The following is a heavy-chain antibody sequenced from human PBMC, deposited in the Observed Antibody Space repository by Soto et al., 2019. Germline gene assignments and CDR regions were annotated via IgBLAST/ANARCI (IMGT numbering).Heavy chain of an antibody. J-gene: IGHJ6*02. CDR3: ARGATVVTPHYYYDGMDV. CDR2: IIPIFGTA. D-gene: IGHD4-17*01. Sequence: QVQLVQSGAEVKKPGSSVKVSCKASGGTFSSYAISWVRQAPGQGLEWMGGIIPIFGTANYAQKFQGRVTSTADESTSAAYWELRSLRSEDTGVYYCARGATVVTPHYYYDGMDVWGQGTTVTVSS. CDR1: GGTFSSYA. V-gene: IGHV1-69*12.